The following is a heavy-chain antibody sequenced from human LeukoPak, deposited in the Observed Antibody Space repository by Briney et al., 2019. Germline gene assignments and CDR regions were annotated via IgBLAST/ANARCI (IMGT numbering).Heavy chain of an antibody. CDR3: ARDRPRYCSGGSCKYYFDY. CDR2: INHSGST. D-gene: IGHD2-15*01. V-gene: IGHV4-39*02. Sequence: SETLSLTCTVSGGSISSSSYYWSWIRPPPGKGLEWIGEINHSGSTNYNPSLKSPVTISVDTSKNHFTLKLISVTAAATAVYYCARDRPRYCSGGSCKYYFDYWGQGTLVTVSS. CDR1: GGSISSSSYY. J-gene: IGHJ4*02.